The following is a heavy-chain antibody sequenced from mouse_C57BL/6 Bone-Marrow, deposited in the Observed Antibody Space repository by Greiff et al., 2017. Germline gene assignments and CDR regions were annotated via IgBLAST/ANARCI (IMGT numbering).Heavy chain of an antibody. CDR2: IAPETGGT. V-gene: IGHV1-15*01. Sequence: SGAELVRPGASVTLSCKASGYTFTDYEMHWVKQTPVHGLEWIGAIAPETGGTAYNQKLKGKAILTADKSSSQAYMELRSLSSEDSAVYYCTRRGDGYDGAWFAYWGQGTLVTVSA. D-gene: IGHD2-2*01. CDR3: TRRGDGYDGAWFAY. J-gene: IGHJ3*01. CDR1: GYTFTDYE.